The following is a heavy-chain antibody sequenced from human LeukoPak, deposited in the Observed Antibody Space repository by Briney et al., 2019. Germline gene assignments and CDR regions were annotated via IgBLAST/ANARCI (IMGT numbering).Heavy chain of an antibody. V-gene: IGHV3-23*01. CDR3: AKVGVYYYDNSGYDVNDY. D-gene: IGHD3-22*01. Sequence: RSLRLSCAASGFTFSSYAMSWVRQAPGKGLEWVSAISGSGGSTYYTNSVKGRFTISRDNSKNTLYLQMNSLRAEDTAVYYCAKVGVYYYDNSGYDVNDYWGEGTLVTVSS. J-gene: IGHJ4*02. CDR1: GFTFSSYA. CDR2: ISGSGGST.